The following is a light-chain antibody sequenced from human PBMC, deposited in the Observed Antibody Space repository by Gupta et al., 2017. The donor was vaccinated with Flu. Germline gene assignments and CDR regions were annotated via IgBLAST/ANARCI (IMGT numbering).Light chain of an antibody. J-gene: IGKJ1*01. CDR3: QQYDTYSRT. V-gene: IGKV1-5*03. CDR2: KAS. Sequence: ASVGDRVTITCRASQSISSWLAWYQQKPGKAPNLLIYKASSLERGVPSRFSGSGSGTEFTLTISSLQPDDFATYYCQQYDTYSRTFGQGTKVEIK. CDR1: QSISSW.